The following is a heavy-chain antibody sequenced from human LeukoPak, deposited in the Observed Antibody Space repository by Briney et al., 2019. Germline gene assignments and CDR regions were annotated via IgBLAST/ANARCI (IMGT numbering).Heavy chain of an antibody. V-gene: IGHV1-2*02. J-gene: IGHJ4*02. CDR1: GYTFTGYY. Sequence: ASVKVSCKASGYTFTGYYMHWVRQAPGQGLEWMGWINPNSGGTNYAQKFQGRVTMTRDTSISTAYMELSRLRSDDTAVYYCARDLGRNYYDSSGSGSLDYWGQGTLGTVSS. CDR3: ARDLGRNYYDSSGSGSLDY. CDR2: INPNSGGT. D-gene: IGHD3-22*01.